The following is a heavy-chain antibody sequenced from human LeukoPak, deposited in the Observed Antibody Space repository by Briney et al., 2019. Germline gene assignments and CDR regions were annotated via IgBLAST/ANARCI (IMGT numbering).Heavy chain of an antibody. Sequence: SETLSLTCAVYGGSFSGYYWSWIRQPPGKGLEWIGEINHSGSTNYNPSLKSRVTISVDTSKNQFSLKLNSVTAADTAVYYCVRRTSGSYSDYWGQGTLVTVSS. J-gene: IGHJ4*02. CDR3: VRRTSGSYSDY. CDR1: GGSFSGYY. D-gene: IGHD1-26*01. V-gene: IGHV4-34*01. CDR2: INHSGST.